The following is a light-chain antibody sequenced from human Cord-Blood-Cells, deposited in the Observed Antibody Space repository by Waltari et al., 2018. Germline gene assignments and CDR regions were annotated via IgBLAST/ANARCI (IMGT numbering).Light chain of an antibody. V-gene: IGKV3-11*01. CDR3: QQRSNWPLT. CDR1: QSVRSY. CDR2: DAS. Sequence: EIVLTQSPATLPLSPGERATLSCRARQSVRSYLAWYQQKPGQAPRLLIYDASHRATDSAARFSGSGSGTDFTLTISSLEPEDVAVYYCQQRSNWPLTFGGGTKVEIK. J-gene: IGKJ4*01.